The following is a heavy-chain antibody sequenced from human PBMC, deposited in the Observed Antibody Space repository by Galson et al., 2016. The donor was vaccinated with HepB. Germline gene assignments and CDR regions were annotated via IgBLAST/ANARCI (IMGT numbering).Heavy chain of an antibody. V-gene: IGHV3-53*01. CDR2: IDGGGST. Sequence: SLRLSCAASGFTVSSKYMSWVRQAPGKGLEWVSVIDGGGSTYYADSVKGRFTISRDSARNTLLLQMKSMRAEDTAIYYCASAYYHYYCYYAMDVWGQGTTVTVSS. CDR1: GFTVSSKY. J-gene: IGHJ6*02. CDR3: ASAYYHYYCYYAMDV. D-gene: IGHD3-10*01.